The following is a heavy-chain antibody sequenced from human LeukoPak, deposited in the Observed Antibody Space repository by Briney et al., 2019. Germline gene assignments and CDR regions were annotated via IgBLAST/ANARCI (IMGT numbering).Heavy chain of an antibody. V-gene: IGHV1-2*02. D-gene: IGHD3-22*01. CDR3: AREGDYYDSSGYPYYFDY. J-gene: IGHJ4*02. Sequence: ASVKVSCKASGYTFTGHYMHWVRQAPGQGLEWMGWINPNSGGTNYAQKFQGRVTMTRDTSISTAYMELSRLRSDDTAVYYCAREGDYYDSSGYPYYFDYWGQGTLVTVSS. CDR2: INPNSGGT. CDR1: GYTFTGHY.